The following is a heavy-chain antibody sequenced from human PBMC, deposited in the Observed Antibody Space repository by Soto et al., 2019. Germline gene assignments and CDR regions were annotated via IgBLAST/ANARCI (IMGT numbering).Heavy chain of an antibody. J-gene: IGHJ4*02. CDR1: GFTYSTYT. CDR3: ARDGVSSTEDTGNCGTYFDY. Sequence: QVQLVESGGGVVQPGRSLRLSCAASGFTYSTYTMHWVRQAPGKGLEWVAVISYDGNNKFYADSVKGRFTISRDSTKQTLYLQMNSMRPDDTAMYYCARDGVSSTEDTGNCGTYFDYWGQGALVTVSS. CDR2: ISYDGNNK. V-gene: IGHV3-30-3*01. D-gene: IGHD2-15*01.